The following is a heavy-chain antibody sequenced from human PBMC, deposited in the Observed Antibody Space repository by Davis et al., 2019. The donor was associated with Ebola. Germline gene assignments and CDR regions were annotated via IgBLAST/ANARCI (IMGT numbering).Heavy chain of an antibody. Sequence: PGGSLRLSCAASGFTFSSYAMSWVRQAPGKGLEWVSAISGSGGSTYYADSVKGRFTISRDNSKNTLYLQMNSLRAEDTAVYYCAKDRDYYGSGSYYGYWGQGTLVTVSS. CDR3: AKDRDYYGSGSYYGY. CDR2: ISGSGGST. CDR1: GFTFSSYA. J-gene: IGHJ4*02. V-gene: IGHV3-23*01. D-gene: IGHD3-10*01.